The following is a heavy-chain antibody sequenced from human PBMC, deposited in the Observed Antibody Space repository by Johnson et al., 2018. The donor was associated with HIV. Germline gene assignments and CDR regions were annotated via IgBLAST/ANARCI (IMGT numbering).Heavy chain of an antibody. V-gene: IGHV3-15*01. CDR3: TTPITVTYAFDI. J-gene: IGHJ3*02. CDR1: GFTFSNAW. D-gene: IGHD4-11*01. Sequence: VQLVESGGGVVRPGGSLRPSCTVSGFTFSNAWMNWVRQAPRKGLEWVGRIKSKTDGGTTDYAAPVKGRFIISRDDSKNTRYLQMNSLKTEDTAVYYCTTPITVTYAFDIWGQGTMVTVS. CDR2: IKSKTDGGTT.